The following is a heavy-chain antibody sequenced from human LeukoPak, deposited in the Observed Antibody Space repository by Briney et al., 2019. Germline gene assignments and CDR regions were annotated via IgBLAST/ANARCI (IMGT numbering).Heavy chain of an antibody. Sequence: ASVKVSCKASGYTFTSYGISWVRQAPGQGLEWMGWISAYNGNTNYAQKLQGRVTMTTDTSTSTAYMELRSLRSDDTAVYYCANSGSYYNSPHWFDPWGQGTLVTVSS. J-gene: IGHJ5*02. V-gene: IGHV1-18*01. CDR2: ISAYNGNT. D-gene: IGHD3-10*01. CDR3: ANSGSYYNSPHWFDP. CDR1: GYTFTSYG.